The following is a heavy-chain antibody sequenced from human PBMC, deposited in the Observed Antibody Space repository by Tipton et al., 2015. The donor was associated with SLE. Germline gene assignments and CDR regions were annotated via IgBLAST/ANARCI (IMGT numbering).Heavy chain of an antibody. D-gene: IGHD2-15*01. CDR1: GFTISSSY. Sequence: SLRLSCAASGFTISSSYMNWVRQAPGKGLEWVSVIYAGGGTYYADSVKGRFAISRDNYKNTLYLQMNNLRAEDTAVYYCARAKEAIGRGGLDYWGQGTLVTVSS. V-gene: IGHV3-66*01. CDR2: IYAGGGT. CDR3: ARAKEAIGRGGLDY. J-gene: IGHJ4*02.